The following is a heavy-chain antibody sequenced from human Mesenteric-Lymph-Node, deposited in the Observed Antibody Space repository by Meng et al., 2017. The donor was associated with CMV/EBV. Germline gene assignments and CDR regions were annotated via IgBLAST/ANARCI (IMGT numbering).Heavy chain of an antibody. V-gene: IGHV1-69*05. CDR1: GGTCSIYV. CDR3: ARCPNAYNYYFDY. Sequence: ASGGTCSIYVINWGRQAPGQGLEWMGGIIPIFGTTNYAQKFQGRVTITTDDATSTVHMELSSLRSEDTAVYYCARCPNAYNYYFDYWGQGTLVTVSS. J-gene: IGHJ4*02. CDR2: IIPIFGTT. D-gene: IGHD5-24*01.